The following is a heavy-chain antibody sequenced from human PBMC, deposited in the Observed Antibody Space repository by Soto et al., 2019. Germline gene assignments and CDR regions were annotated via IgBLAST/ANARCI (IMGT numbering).Heavy chain of an antibody. CDR1: GGSISSGGYY. Sequence: QVQLQESGPGLVKPSQTLSLTCTVSGGSISSGGYYWTWIRQHPGKGLEWIGYNYYSGITYYNPYLKSRVTISLAMSKNQFSLKLSSVTAADRAVYYCASGSSIAGLYYGMDVWGQGTTVTVSS. CDR3: ASGSSIAGLYYGMDV. CDR2: NYYSGIT. V-gene: IGHV4-31*03. J-gene: IGHJ6*02. D-gene: IGHD6-6*01.